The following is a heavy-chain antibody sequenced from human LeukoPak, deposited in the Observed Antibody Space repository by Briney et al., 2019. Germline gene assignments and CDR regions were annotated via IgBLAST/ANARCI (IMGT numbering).Heavy chain of an antibody. CDR1: GFTFSTSG. CDR2: IRHDGSKK. J-gene: IGHJ5*02. CDR3: AKGPSGNQFDP. V-gene: IGHV3-30*02. Sequence: PGGSLRLSCAASGFTFSTSGMHWVRQAPGKGLEWVSFIRHDGSKKYYANSVKGRFTISRDNSENTLYVQMNSLRPEDTAVYYCAKGPSGNQFDPWGQGTLVTVSS. D-gene: IGHD1-26*01.